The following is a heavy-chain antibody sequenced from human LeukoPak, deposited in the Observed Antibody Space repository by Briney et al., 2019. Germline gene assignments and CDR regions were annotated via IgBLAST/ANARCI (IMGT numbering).Heavy chain of an antibody. V-gene: IGHV3-33*01. CDR1: GFTFSSYG. CDR3: ARTGGIVGATNFDY. J-gene: IGHJ4*02. CDR2: IWYDGSNK. D-gene: IGHD1-26*01. Sequence: GRSLRLSCAASGFTFSSYGMHWVRQAPGKGLEWVAVIWYDGSNKYYADSVKGRFTISRDNSKNTLYLQMSSLRAEDTAVYYCARTGGIVGATNFDYWGQGTLVTVSS.